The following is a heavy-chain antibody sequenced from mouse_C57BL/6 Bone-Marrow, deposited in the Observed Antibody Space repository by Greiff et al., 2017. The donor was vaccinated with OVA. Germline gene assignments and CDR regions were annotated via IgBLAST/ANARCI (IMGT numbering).Heavy chain of an antibody. D-gene: IGHD2-3*01. CDR2: IDPNSGGT. J-gene: IGHJ2*01. V-gene: IGHV1-72*01. Sequence: QVQLQQPGAELVKPGDSVKLSCKASGYTFTSYWMHWVKQRPGRGLEWIGRIDPNSGGTKYNEKFKSKATLTVDKPSSTAYMQLSSLTSEDSAVYYCAREGMGRWLLGPFDYWGQGTTLTVSS. CDR1: GYTFTSYW. CDR3: AREGMGRWLLGPFDY.